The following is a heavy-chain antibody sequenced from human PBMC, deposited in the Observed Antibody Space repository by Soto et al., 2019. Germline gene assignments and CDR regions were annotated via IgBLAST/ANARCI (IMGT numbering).Heavy chain of an antibody. Sequence: QVPLVQSGAEVKKPGASVKVSCKASGYTFTSYGISWVRQAPGQGLEWMGWISAYNGNTNYAQKLQGRVTMTTDTSTSTAYMELRSLRSDDTAVYYCATATKSSGWYLSGMAVWGQGTTVTVSS. V-gene: IGHV1-18*04. D-gene: IGHD6-19*01. CDR2: ISAYNGNT. CDR1: GYTFTSYG. CDR3: ATATKSSGWYLSGMAV. J-gene: IGHJ6*02.